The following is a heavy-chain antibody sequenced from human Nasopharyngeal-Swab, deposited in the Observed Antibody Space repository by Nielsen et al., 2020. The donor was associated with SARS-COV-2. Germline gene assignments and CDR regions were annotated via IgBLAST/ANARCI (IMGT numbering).Heavy chain of an antibody. V-gene: IGHV1-18*01. CDR3: ARRTTFYGSGSLLHYYYYYGMDV. D-gene: IGHD3-10*01. CDR1: GYTFTSYG. CDR2: ISAYNGNT. Sequence: ASVKVSCKASGYTFTSYGISWVRQAPGQGLEWMGWISAYNGNTNYAQKLQGRVTMTIDTSTSTAYMELRSLRSDDTAVYYCARRTTFYGSGSLLHYYYYYGMDVWGQGTTVTVSS. J-gene: IGHJ6*02.